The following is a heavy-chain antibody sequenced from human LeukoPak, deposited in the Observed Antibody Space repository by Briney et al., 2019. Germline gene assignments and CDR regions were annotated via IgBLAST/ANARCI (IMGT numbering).Heavy chain of an antibody. V-gene: IGHV4-59*08. CDR2: IYYSGST. CDR1: GGSISSYY. J-gene: IGHJ6*03. Sequence: SETLSLTCTVSGGSISSYYWSWIRQPPGKGLEWIGYIYYSGSTNNNPSLKSRVTISADTSQNQSSLKMTSVTAVDTAVYYCARVDSTFNFYFNMDVWGQGTTVIV. D-gene: IGHD2/OR15-2a*01. CDR3: ARVDSTFNFYFNMDV.